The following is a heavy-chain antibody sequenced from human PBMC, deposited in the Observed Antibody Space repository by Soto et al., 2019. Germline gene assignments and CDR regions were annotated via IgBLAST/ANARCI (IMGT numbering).Heavy chain of an antibody. J-gene: IGHJ4*01. CDR3: ARDQGVDTAMVPFY. D-gene: IGHD5-18*01. CDR1: GGTFSSYA. V-gene: IGHV1-69*12. CDR2: VIPIFGTA. Sequence: QVQLVQSGAEVKKPGSSVKVSCKASGGTFSSYAISWVRQAPGQGLEWMGGVIPIFGTANYAQKFQGRVTITADEASSTAFMELSSLRSEDTAVYYCARDQGVDTAMVPFYWGYGTMVTVSS.